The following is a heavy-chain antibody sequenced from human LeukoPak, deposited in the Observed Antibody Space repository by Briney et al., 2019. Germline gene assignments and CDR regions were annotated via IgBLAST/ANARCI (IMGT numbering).Heavy chain of an antibody. V-gene: IGHV4-31*03. D-gene: IGHD4-23*01. CDR2: IYYSGST. CDR1: GGSISSGGYY. CDR3: ARVETTVVTPGSKTYYFDY. Sequence: TLSLTCTVSGGSISSGGYYWSWIRQHPGKGLEWIGYIYYSGSTYYNPSLKSRVTISVDTSKNQFSLKLSSVTAADTAVYYCARVETTVVTPGSKTYYFDYWGQGTLVTVSP. J-gene: IGHJ4*02.